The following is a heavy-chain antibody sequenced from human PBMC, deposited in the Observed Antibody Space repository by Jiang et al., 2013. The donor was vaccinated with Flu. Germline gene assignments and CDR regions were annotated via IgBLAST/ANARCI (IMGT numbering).Heavy chain of an antibody. D-gene: IGHD3-10*01. CDR2: INGGNGNT. Sequence: MGWINGGNGNTEYSQKFQGRVTITRDTSARTAYMELSSLTSEDTAVYYCAKDGWYYYGSGSYYNGDYWGQGTLVTVSS. CDR3: AKDGWYYYGSGSYYNGDY. J-gene: IGHJ4*02. V-gene: IGHV1-3*01.